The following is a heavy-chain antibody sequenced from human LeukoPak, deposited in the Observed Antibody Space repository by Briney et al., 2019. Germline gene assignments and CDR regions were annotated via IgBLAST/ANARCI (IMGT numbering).Heavy chain of an antibody. Sequence: PSETLSLTCTVSGGSISSYYWSWIRQPPGKGLEWIGYIYYSGSTNYNPSLKSRVTISVDTSKNQFSLKLSSVTADDTAVYYCARDTEGGGPDHAFDIWGQGTMVTVSS. CDR2: IYYSGST. V-gene: IGHV4-59*01. J-gene: IGHJ3*02. CDR3: ARDTEGGGPDHAFDI. D-gene: IGHD3-16*01. CDR1: GGSISSYY.